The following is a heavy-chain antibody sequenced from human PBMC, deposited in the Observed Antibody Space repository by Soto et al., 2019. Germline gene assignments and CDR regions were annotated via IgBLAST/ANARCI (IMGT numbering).Heavy chain of an antibody. CDR3: ARDHSGYDVSYAFDI. D-gene: IGHD5-12*01. CDR1: GFTVSSNY. J-gene: IGHJ3*02. CDR2: IYSGGST. V-gene: IGHV3-53*04. Sequence: EVQLVESGGGLVQPGGSLRLSCAASGFTVSSNYMSWVRQAPGKGLEWVSVIYSGGSTYYAASVKGRFTISRHNSKNTLYIQMNSLRAEDTAVYYCARDHSGYDVSYAFDIWGQGIMVTVAS.